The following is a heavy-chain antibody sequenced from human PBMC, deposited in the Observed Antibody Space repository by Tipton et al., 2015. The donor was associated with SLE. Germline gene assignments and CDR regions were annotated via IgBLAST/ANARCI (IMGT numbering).Heavy chain of an antibody. D-gene: IGHD6-19*01. J-gene: IGHJ4*02. CDR2: FDPEDGET. CDR3: ATDLHHGWFPDY. Sequence: QSGAEVKKPGASVKVSCKVSGYTLTELSMHWVRQAPGKGPEWMGGFDPEDGETIYAQKFQGRVTMTEDTSTDTAYMELSSLRSEDTAVYYCATDLHHGWFPDYWGQGILVTVSS. V-gene: IGHV1-24*01. CDR1: GYTLTELS.